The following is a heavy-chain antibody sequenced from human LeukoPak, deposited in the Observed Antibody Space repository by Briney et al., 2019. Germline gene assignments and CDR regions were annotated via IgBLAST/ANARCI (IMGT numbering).Heavy chain of an antibody. CDR1: GGSISSSNW. V-gene: IGHV4-4*02. J-gene: IGHJ3*02. CDR3: ATNNWNDAFDI. Sequence: PSETLSLTCAVSGGSISSSNWWSWVRQPPGKGLEWIGEIYHSGSTNYNPSLKSRVTISVDTSKNQFSLKLSSVTAADTAVYYCATNNWNDAFDIWGQGTMVTVSS. D-gene: IGHD1-20*01. CDR2: IYHSGST.